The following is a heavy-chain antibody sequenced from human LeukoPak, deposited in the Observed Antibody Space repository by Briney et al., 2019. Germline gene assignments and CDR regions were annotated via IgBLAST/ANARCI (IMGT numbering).Heavy chain of an antibody. CDR2: FDPEDGDT. CDR1: GYTFNELS. CDR3: ATTSGYYYYLDY. J-gene: IGHJ4*02. D-gene: IGHD3-22*01. V-gene: IGHV1-24*01. Sequence: GASVKVSCKVSGYTFNELSMHWVRQSPGKGLEWMGGFDPEDGDTIYVQKFQGRVTMTEDTSTDTAYMELSILRSEDTAVYYCATTSGYYYYLDYWGQGTLVTVSS.